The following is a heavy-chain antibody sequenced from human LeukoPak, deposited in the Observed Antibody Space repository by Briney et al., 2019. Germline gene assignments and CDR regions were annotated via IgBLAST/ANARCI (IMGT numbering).Heavy chain of an antibody. CDR3: ARAGQDVDLFDP. J-gene: IGHJ5*02. Sequence: PSQTLSPTCAVSGGSISSGGYSWSWIRQPPGKGLEWIGYIYQWGSPYYNPSLKSRVTISVDRSKNQFSLKLSSVTAADTAVYYCARAGQDVDLFDPWGQGTLVTVSS. CDR2: IYQWGSP. V-gene: IGHV4-30-2*01. CDR1: GGSISSGGYS.